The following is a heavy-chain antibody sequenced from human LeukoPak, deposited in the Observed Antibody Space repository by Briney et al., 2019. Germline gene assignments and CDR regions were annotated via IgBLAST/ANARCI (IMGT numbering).Heavy chain of an antibody. CDR3: ATHSGDCSSTSCPFDY. V-gene: IGHV5-51*01. D-gene: IGHD2-2*01. CDR1: GYSFTSYW. J-gene: IGHJ4*02. CDR2: IYPGDSDT. Sequence: PGESLKISCKGSGYSFTSYWIGWVRQMPGKGLEWMGIIYPGDSDTRYSPSFQGQVTISADKSISTAYLQWSSLKASDTVMYYCATHSGDCSSTSCPFDYWGQGTLVTVSS.